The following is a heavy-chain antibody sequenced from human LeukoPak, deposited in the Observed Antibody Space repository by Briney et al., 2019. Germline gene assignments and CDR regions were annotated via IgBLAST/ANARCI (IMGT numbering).Heavy chain of an antibody. CDR1: GDSVSVSSAA. CDR2: TYYRTKWYN. D-gene: IGHD3-22*01. CDR3: ARDYHDSGGFDY. Sequence: SQTLSLTCAISGDSVSVSSAAWNWIRRSPSRGLEWLGRTYYRTKWYNDYAVSVKSRITINPDTSKNQLSLQLNSVTPEDSAVYFCARDYHDSGGFDYWGQGTLVTVSS. V-gene: IGHV6-1*01. J-gene: IGHJ4*02.